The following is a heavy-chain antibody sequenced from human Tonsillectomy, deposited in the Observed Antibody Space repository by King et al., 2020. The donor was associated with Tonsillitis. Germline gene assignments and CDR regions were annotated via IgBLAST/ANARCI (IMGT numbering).Heavy chain of an antibody. Sequence: QLQESGPGLVKPSQTLSLTCTVSGGSIGSGSYYWSWIRQPAGKGLEWIGRIYASGSTNYNPSLKNRFTMSLDTSTNQFSLKLSSVTAADTAVYYCARGTYSSSWERFDYWGQGTLVTVSS. CDR2: IYASGST. CDR3: ARGTYSSSWERFDY. D-gene: IGHD6-13*01. J-gene: IGHJ4*02. CDR1: GGSIGSGSYY. V-gene: IGHV4-61*02.